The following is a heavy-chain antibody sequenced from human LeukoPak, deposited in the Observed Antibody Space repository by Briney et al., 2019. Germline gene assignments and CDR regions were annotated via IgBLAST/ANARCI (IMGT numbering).Heavy chain of an antibody. CDR2: IIPIFGTA. Sequence: GASVKVSCKASGGTFSSYAISWVRQAPGQGLEWMGGIIPIFGTATYAQKFQGRVTITADESTSTAYMELSSLRSEDTAVYYCATHGESGIRYLDWLYSPIFDYWRQGTLVTVPS. CDR1: GGTFSSYA. J-gene: IGHJ4*02. CDR3: ATHGESGIRYLDWLYSPIFDY. D-gene: IGHD3-9*01. V-gene: IGHV1-69*13.